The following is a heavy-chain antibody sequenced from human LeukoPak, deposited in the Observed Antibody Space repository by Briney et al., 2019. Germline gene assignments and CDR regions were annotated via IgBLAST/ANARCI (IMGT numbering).Heavy chain of an antibody. Sequence: GGSLRLSCAASGFTFSSYWMSCVRQAPGKGLEWVANIKQDGSEKYYVDSVKGRFTIFRDNAKNSLYLQMDSLRAEDTAVYYCARDYGVVGRFDPWGQGTLVTVSS. D-gene: IGHD3-3*01. V-gene: IGHV3-7*01. CDR1: GFTFSSYW. CDR2: IKQDGSEK. CDR3: ARDYGVVGRFDP. J-gene: IGHJ5*02.